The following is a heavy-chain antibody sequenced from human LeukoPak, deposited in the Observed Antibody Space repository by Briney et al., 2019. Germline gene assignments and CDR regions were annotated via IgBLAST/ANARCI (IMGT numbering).Heavy chain of an antibody. J-gene: IGHJ4*02. CDR1: GFTFSSYG. CDR3: AKDRGDWEDVGFFDY. Sequence: PGGSLRLSCAASGFTFSSYGMHWVRQAPGKGLEWVAFIRYGGSNKYYADSVKGRFTISRDNSKNTLYLQMNSLRAEDTAVYYCAKDRGDWEDVGFFDYWGQGTLVTVSS. V-gene: IGHV3-30*02. D-gene: IGHD3/OR15-3a*01. CDR2: IRYGGSNK.